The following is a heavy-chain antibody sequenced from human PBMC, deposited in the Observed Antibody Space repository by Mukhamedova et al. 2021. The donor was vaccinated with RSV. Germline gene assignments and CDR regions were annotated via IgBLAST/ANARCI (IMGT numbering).Heavy chain of an antibody. J-gene: IGHJ4*02. V-gene: IGHV1-18*01. Sequence: GQGLEWMGWISAYNGNTNYAQKLQGRVTMTTDTSTSTAYMELRSLRSDDTAVYYCARYVDLGGFDYWGQGTLVTVSS. CDR3: ARYVDLGGFDY. D-gene: IGHD3-16*01. CDR2: ISAYNGNT.